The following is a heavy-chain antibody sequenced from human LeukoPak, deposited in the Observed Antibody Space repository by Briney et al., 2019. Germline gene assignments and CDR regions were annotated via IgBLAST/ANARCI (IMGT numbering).Heavy chain of an antibody. Sequence: PGGSLRLSCAASGFTFSSYWMSWVRQAPGKGLEWVANIKQDGSEKYYVDSVKGRFTISRDNAKNSLYLQMNSLRAEDTAVYYCASMGLEVVTATQTWKGAFDIWGQGTMVTVSS. CDR3: ASMGLEVVTATQTWKGAFDI. J-gene: IGHJ3*02. CDR2: IKQDGSEK. D-gene: IGHD2-21*02. V-gene: IGHV3-7*01. CDR1: GFTFSSYW.